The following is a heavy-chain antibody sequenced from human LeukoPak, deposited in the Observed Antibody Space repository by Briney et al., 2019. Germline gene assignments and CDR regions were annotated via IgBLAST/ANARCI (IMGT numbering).Heavy chain of an antibody. V-gene: IGHV3-30*04. CDR1: GFTFSNYA. CDR2: MSYDGSNK. D-gene: IGHD6-13*01. J-gene: IGHJ6*04. CDR3: ARGSHWMDV. Sequence: PGGSLRLSCAASGFTFSNYAIHWVRQAPGKGLEWVAVMSYDGSNKYYADSVKGRFTISRDNSKNTLYLQMNSLRAKDTAVYCCARGSHWMDVWGKGTTVTVSS.